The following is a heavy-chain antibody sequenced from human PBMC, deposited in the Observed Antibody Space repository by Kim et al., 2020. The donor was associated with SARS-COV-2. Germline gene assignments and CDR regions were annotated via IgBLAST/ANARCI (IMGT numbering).Heavy chain of an antibody. CDR1: GFTFSSYW. J-gene: IGHJ6*02. CDR3: ARGRDCGGGSCNGYSYYGMVV. D-gene: IGHD2-15*01. V-gene: IGHV3-74*01. Sequence: GGSLRLSCVVSGFTFSSYWMHWVRQAPGKGLVWVARINRDGSSTSYADSVRGRFTMSRDNAKNTVYLQMNSLRAEDTAVYYCARGRDCGGGSCNGYSYYGMVVWARETTVTVPS. CDR2: INRDGSST.